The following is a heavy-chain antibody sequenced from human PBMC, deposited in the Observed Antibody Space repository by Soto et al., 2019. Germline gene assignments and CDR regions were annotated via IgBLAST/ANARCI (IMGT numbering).Heavy chain of an antibody. V-gene: IGHV3-23*01. J-gene: IGHJ4*02. Sequence: GGSLRLSCEASGFTFSSYAMVWVRQAPGKGLEWVSAISGSGDSTYNADSVKGRFTISRDNSKNTLYLQMNSLSAEDTAVYYCAKSGGQLRYFGWLLYMSYFDYWGQGTLVTVSS. CDR2: ISGSGDST. D-gene: IGHD3-9*01. CDR3: AKSGGQLRYFGWLLYMSYFDY. CDR1: GFTFSSYA.